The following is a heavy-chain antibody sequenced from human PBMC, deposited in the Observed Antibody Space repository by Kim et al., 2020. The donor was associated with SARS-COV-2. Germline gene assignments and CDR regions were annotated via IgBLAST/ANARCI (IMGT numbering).Heavy chain of an antibody. D-gene: IGHD4-4*01. J-gene: IGHJ5*02. V-gene: IGHV1-46*01. CDR3: AGSNSNPYNWFDP. Sequence: YEQKFQGRVNMTRDTSTGTVYMALSSLRSEDTAVYYCAGSNSNPYNWFDPWGQGTLVTVSS.